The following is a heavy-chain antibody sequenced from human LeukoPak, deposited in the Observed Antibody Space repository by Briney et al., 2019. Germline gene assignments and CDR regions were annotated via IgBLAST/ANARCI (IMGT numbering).Heavy chain of an antibody. Sequence: GGSLRLSCAASGLTFSDNYMSWIRQAPGRGLEWVSYISGSTTDTNYADSVRGRFTVSRDNAKNALYLQMDSLTVEDTAIYYCIKNTRTPTYWGQGVLVTVSS. CDR3: IKNTRTPTY. CDR1: GLTFSDNY. CDR2: ISGSTTDT. D-gene: IGHD1-14*01. J-gene: IGHJ4*02. V-gene: IGHV3-11*06.